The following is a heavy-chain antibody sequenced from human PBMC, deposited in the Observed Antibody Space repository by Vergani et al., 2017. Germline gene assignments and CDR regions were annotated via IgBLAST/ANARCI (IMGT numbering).Heavy chain of an antibody. Sequence: EVQLLQSGAKLKKPGAPMKFPCKVSGYTFTDPYMHWVKQAPGKGLGWMGLVDPEDGETIYAEKFKGRVTIAADTSTDTAHLELSSLRSEDTAVYYCATPQTVTTGGMEVWGQGTTVIVSS. V-gene: IGHV1-69-2*01. J-gene: IGHJ6*02. CDR2: VDPEDGET. CDR1: GYTFTDPY. CDR3: ATPQTVTTGGMEV. D-gene: IGHD4-17*01.